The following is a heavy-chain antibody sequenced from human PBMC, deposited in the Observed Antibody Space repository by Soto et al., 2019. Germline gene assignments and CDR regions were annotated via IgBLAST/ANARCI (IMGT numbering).Heavy chain of an antibody. D-gene: IGHD3-3*01. CDR1: GFTFSSYG. Sequence: QVQLVESGGGVVQPGRSLRLSCAASGFTFSSYGMHWVRQAPGKGLEWVAVISYDGSNKYYADSVKGRFTISRDNSKNTLYLQMNSLRAEDTAVYYCAKYDTSRGITIFVESMDVWGQGTTVTVSS. CDR2: ISYDGSNK. CDR3: AKYDTSRGITIFVESMDV. J-gene: IGHJ6*02. V-gene: IGHV3-30*18.